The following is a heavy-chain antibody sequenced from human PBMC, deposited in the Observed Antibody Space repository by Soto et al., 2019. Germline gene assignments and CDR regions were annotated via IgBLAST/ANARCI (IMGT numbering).Heavy chain of an antibody. D-gene: IGHD6-19*01. CDR1: GFTFSSYG. J-gene: IGHJ4*02. Sequence: GGSLRLSCAASGFTFSSYGMHWVRQAPGKGLEWVAVIWYDGSNKYYADSVKGRFTISRDNSKNTLYLQMNSLRAEDTAVYYCATLNGAVAGKGEVFDYWGQGTLVTVSS. CDR2: IWYDGSNK. CDR3: ATLNGAVAGKGEVFDY. V-gene: IGHV3-33*01.